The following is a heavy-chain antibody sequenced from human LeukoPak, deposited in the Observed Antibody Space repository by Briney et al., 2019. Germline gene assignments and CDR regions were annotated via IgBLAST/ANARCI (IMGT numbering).Heavy chain of an antibody. CDR2: ISAYNGNT. V-gene: IGHV1-18*01. D-gene: IGHD2-2*03. J-gene: IGHJ5*02. Sequence: GASVKVSCKASGYTFTSYAMNWVRQAPGQGLEWMGWISAYNGNTNYAQKLQGRVTMTTDTSTSTAYMELRSLRSDDTAVYYCARESGLGIVVVPFDPWGQGTLVTVSS. CDR3: ARESGLGIVVVPFDP. CDR1: GYTFTSYA.